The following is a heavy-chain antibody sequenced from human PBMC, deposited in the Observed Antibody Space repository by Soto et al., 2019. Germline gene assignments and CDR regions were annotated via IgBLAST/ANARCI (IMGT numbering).Heavy chain of an antibody. V-gene: IGHV3-33*01. CDR3: ARDLWSGSYPLDY. Sequence: QVQLVESGGGVVQPGKSLRLSCAASGFTFSSYGMHWVRQAPGKGLEWVAGIWYDGSNKYYADSVKGRFTISRDNSKNTLYLQMNSLRAEDTAVYYCARDLWSGSYPLDYWGQGTLVTVSS. D-gene: IGHD1-26*01. CDR2: IWYDGSNK. J-gene: IGHJ4*02. CDR1: GFTFSSYG.